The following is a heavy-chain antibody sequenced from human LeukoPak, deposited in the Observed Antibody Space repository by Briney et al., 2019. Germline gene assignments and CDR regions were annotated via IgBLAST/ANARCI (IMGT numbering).Heavy chain of an antibody. D-gene: IGHD4-17*01. CDR1: GGTFSSYA. V-gene: IGHV1-69*06. J-gene: IGHJ4*02. CDR3: ARGSPYGDFYFDY. Sequence: SVKVSCKASGGTFSSYAISWVRQAPGQGLEWMGGIIPIFGTANYAQKFQGRVTITADKSTSTAYMELSSLRSGDTAVYYCARGSPYGDFYFDYWGQGTLVTVSS. CDR2: IIPIFGTA.